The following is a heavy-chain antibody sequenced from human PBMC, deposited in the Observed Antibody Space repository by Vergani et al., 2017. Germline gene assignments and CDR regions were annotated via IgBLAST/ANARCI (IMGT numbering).Heavy chain of an antibody. CDR1: GFTFSSYA. J-gene: IGHJ4*02. Sequence: EVQLLESGGGLVQPGGSLRLSCAASGFTFSSYAMSWVRQAPGKGLEWVSAISGSGGSTYSADSVKGRFTISRDNSKNTLYLQMNSLRAEDTAGYYCANSRGRGGGFDYWGQGSLVTVSS. D-gene: IGHD3-10*01. CDR2: ISGSGGST. V-gene: IGHV3-23*01. CDR3: ANSRGRGGGFDY.